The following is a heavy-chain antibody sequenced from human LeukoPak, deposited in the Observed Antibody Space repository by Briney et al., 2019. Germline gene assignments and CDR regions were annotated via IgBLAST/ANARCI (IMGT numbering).Heavy chain of an antibody. CDR3: ARARGMVRGVIRNWFDP. CDR2: MNPNSGNT. D-gene: IGHD3-10*01. Sequence: ASVKVSCKASGYTFTSYDINWVRQATGQGLEWMGWMNPNSGNTGYAQKFQGRLTMTRNTSISTAYMELSSLRSEDTAVYYCARARGMVRGVIRNWFDPWGQGTLVTISS. CDR1: GYTFTSYD. J-gene: IGHJ5*02. V-gene: IGHV1-8*01.